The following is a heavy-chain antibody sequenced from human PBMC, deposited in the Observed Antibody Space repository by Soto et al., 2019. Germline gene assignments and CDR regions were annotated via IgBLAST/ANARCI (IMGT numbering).Heavy chain of an antibody. D-gene: IGHD3-3*01. Sequence: SETLSLTCAVYGGSFSGYYGSWIRQPPGKGLEWIGEINHSGSTNYNPSLKSRVTISVDTSKNQFSLKLSSVTAADTAVYYCARGPNGLLEWLFVPYYFDYWGQGTLVTVSS. CDR2: INHSGST. CDR1: GGSFSGYY. J-gene: IGHJ4*02. V-gene: IGHV4-34*01. CDR3: ARGPNGLLEWLFVPYYFDY.